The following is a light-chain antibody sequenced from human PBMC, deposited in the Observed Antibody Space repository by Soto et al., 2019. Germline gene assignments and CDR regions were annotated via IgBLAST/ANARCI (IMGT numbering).Light chain of an antibody. J-gene: IGKJ1*01. Sequence: DIQMTQSPSSLSASVRARVTITCRASQGISNYLAWYQQKPGKVPKLLIYAASTLQSGFPARFSGSGSGTDFTLTNTSLQPEDVATYYCQKYDSAHWTVGQGTKVQIK. CDR2: AAS. CDR3: QKYDSAHWT. V-gene: IGKV1-27*01. CDR1: QGISNY.